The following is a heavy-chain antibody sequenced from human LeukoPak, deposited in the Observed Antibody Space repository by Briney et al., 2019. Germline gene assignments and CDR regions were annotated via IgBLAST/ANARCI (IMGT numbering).Heavy chain of an antibody. D-gene: IGHD3-10*01. J-gene: IGHJ5*02. CDR2: MTINSGNT. Sequence: GASVKVSCKASGYTFTSYDSTRVRQATGQGLEWKGWMTINSGNTDYAQKFQGRVTMTRNTSISTAYMELSSLRSEDTAVYYCARGRMVRGVTWWFDPWGQGTLVTVSS. CDR1: GYTFTSYD. CDR3: ARGRMVRGVTWWFDP. V-gene: IGHV1-8*01.